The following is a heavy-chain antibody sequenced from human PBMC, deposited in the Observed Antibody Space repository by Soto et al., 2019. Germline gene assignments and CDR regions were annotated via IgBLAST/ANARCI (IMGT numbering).Heavy chain of an antibody. CDR2: ISYDGSNK. D-gene: IGHD6-6*01. V-gene: IGHV3-30*18. J-gene: IGHJ4*02. CDR1: GFTFSSYG. CDR3: EKDLEAARGFDY. Sequence: QVQLVESGGGLVQPGRSLRLSCAASGFTFSSYGMHWVRQAPGKGLEWVAVISYDGSNKYYADSVKGRFTISRDNSKNTLYLQMNSLRAEDTAVYYCEKDLEAARGFDYGGQGTLVTVSS.